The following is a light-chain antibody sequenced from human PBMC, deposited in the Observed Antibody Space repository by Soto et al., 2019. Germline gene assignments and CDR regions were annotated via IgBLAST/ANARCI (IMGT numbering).Light chain of an antibody. V-gene: IGKV1-9*01. J-gene: IGKJ3*01. CDR3: QHLNTYPRT. CDR1: QGISSY. Sequence: IQLTQSPSSLSASVGDRVTITCRASQGISSYLAWYQQKPGNAPKLLIYTASTLQSGVPSRFSGSGSGTDFTLTISSLQPEDFATYYCQHLNTYPRTFGPGTTVDVK. CDR2: TAS.